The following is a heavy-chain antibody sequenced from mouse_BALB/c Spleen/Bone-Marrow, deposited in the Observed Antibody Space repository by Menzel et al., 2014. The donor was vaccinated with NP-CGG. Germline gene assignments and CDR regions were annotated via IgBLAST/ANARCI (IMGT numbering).Heavy chain of an antibody. CDR2: ISYSGGT. J-gene: IGHJ2*01. Sequence: SGPGLVKPSQSLSLTCTVTGYSITSDHAWNWIRQFPGNKLEWMGSISYSGGTSYNPSLKSRISISRDPSKNQFFLQLNSVTTEDTGTYYCARKAYYFGYWGQGTTLTVSS. CDR1: GYSITSDHA. CDR3: ARKAYYFGY. V-gene: IGHV3-2*02.